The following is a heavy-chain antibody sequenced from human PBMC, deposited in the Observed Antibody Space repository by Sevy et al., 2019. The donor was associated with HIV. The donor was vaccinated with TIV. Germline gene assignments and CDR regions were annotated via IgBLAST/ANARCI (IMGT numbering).Heavy chain of an antibody. D-gene: IGHD4-17*01. J-gene: IGHJ4*02. Sequence: GGSLRLSCTTSGFTFDDYAMSWFRQAPGKGLEWVAFITRNSYEAYGGTTNYAASVKGRFIISRDDSKSIAHLQMNSLKTEDTAVYYCTRGLPTVDTPEYYFDYWGQRTLVTVSS. V-gene: IGHV3-49*03. CDR2: ITRNSYEAYGGTT. CDR3: TRGLPTVDTPEYYFDY. CDR1: GFTFDDYA.